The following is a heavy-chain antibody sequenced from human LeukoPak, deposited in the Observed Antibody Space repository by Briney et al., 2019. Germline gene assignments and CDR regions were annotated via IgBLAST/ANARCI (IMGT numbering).Heavy chain of an antibody. CDR1: GFIFSNYS. CDR2: ISSSSRYI. J-gene: IGHJ6*03. D-gene: IGHD4-17*01. CDR3: ARNGFHYGDYGDYYYYYMDV. V-gene: IGHV3-21*01. Sequence: KAGGSLRLSCAASGFIFSNYSMNWVRQAPGKGLEWVSSISSSSRYIYYAGSVKGRFTISRDTAKNSLYLQMNSLRAEDTAVYYCARNGFHYGDYGDYYYYYMDVWGKGTTVTVSS.